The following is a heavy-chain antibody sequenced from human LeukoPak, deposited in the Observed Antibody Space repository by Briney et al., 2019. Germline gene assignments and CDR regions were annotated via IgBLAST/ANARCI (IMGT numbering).Heavy chain of an antibody. CDR2: IIPILGIA. V-gene: IGHV1-69*04. D-gene: IGHD1-26*01. CDR3: ARSSSVSGSYCGY. Sequence: GASVKVSCKASGYTFTSYGISWVRQAPGQGLEWMGRIIPILGIANYAQKFQGRVTITADKSTSTAYMELSSLRSEDTAVYYCARSSSVSGSYCGYWGQGTLVTVSS. J-gene: IGHJ4*02. CDR1: GYTFTSYG.